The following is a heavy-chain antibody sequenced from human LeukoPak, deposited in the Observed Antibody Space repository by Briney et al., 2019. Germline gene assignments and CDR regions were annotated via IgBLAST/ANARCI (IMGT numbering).Heavy chain of an antibody. D-gene: IGHD7-27*01. V-gene: IGHV3-7*01. Sequence: PGGSLRLSCAASGFTFSNYWMSWVRQAPGKGLEWVANIKFDGSDKFYVDSVKGRFTISRDNAKNLLYLQMNSLRAEDTAVYFCARLSSGVFEIWGQGTMVTVSS. CDR2: IKFDGSDK. CDR1: GFTFSNYW. CDR3: ARLSSGVFEI. J-gene: IGHJ3*02.